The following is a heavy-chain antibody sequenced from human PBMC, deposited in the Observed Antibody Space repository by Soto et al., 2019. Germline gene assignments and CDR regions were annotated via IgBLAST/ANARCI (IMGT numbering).Heavy chain of an antibody. Sequence: WWSXRVSGSAAVLTFIIHAIHLVRHDPGKGLEWVVDISYDGRTTHYSKSVSGRFTISRDNSKNTLHLKMSSLRTEDTALYYCVRGRASTTLYAMEVCGQGPTVNVYS. D-gene: IGHD2-2*01. CDR3: VRGRASTTLYAMEV. CDR1: VLTFIIHA. V-gene: IGHV3-30*04. J-gene: IGHJ6*01. CDR2: ISYDGRTT.